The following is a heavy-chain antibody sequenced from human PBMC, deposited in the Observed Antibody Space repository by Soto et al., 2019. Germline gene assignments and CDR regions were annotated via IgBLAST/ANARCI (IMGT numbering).Heavy chain of an antibody. CDR1: GGTFSTYA. CDR3: ARHPGRPYYYYGMDV. V-gene: IGHV1-69*12. Sequence: QVQLVQSGAEVKKPGSSVKVSCKASGGTFSTYAISWVRQAPGQGLEWMGGIIPIFGTADYAQKFQGRVTITADESTSTAYMELSSLRSQDTAVYYCARHPGRPYYYYGMDVWGQGATGTVSS. D-gene: IGHD2-15*01. CDR2: IIPIFGTA. J-gene: IGHJ6*02.